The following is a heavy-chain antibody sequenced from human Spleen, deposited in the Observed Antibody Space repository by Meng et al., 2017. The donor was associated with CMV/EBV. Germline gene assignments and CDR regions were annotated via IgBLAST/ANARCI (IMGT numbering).Heavy chain of an antibody. Sequence: SETLSLTCTVSGGSISSYYWSWIRQPPGKGLEWIGYIYYSGSTNYNPSLKSRVTISVDTSKNQFSLKLSSVTAADTAVYYRARDGVATTDYYDSSGLYYYYGMDVWGQGTTVTVSS. J-gene: IGHJ6*02. V-gene: IGHV4-59*01. D-gene: IGHD3-22*01. CDR3: ARDGVATTDYYDSSGLYYYYGMDV. CDR2: IYYSGST. CDR1: GGSISSYY.